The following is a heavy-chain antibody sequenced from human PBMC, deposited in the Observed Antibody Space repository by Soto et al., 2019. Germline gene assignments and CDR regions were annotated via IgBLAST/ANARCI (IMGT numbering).Heavy chain of an antibody. Sequence: EVQLVESGGGLVQPGGSLRLSCAASGFTLSSYWMHWVRQAPGKGLVWVSRINSDGSSTSYADSVKGRFTISRDNAKNTLYLQMNRLRAEDTAVYYCVRTSLVVAAATREDYWGQGTLVTVSS. CDR1: GFTLSSYW. V-gene: IGHV3-74*01. CDR2: INSDGSST. CDR3: VRTSLVVAAATREDY. J-gene: IGHJ4*02. D-gene: IGHD2-15*01.